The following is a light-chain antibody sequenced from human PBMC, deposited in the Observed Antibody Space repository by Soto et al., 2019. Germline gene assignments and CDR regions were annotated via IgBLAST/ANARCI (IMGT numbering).Light chain of an antibody. V-gene: IGKV3-15*01. J-gene: IGKJ1*01. Sequence: EKVMTQSPATLSVAPGERATLSCRASQSVSSNLAWYHQNPGHPPRLLIYDASSRATGIPSRFSGSGSGTEFTLTISSLKSEDFAVYYCQQYDNWPRTFGQGTKVDIK. CDR2: DAS. CDR3: QQYDNWPRT. CDR1: QSVSSN.